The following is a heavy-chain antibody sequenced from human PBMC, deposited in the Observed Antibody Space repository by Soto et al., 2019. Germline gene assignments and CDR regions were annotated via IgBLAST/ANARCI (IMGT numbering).Heavy chain of an antibody. V-gene: IGHV3-53*01. CDR1: GFSVGSNY. CDR2: HYSGGST. Sequence: GGCLRLSCAISGFSVGSNYLSWVRQAPGKGLGWVSVHYSGGSTYYADSVQGRFTISRDKSNNTLYLQMRRVRAEDTAVYFCARHRHPRGTVGATSPLDPWGQGTQVTVSS. J-gene: IGHJ5*02. CDR3: ARHRHPRGTVGATSPLDP. D-gene: IGHD1-26*01.